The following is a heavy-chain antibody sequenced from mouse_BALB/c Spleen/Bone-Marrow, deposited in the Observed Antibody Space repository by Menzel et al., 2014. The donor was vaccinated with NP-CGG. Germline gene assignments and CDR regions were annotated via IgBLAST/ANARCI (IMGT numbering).Heavy chain of an antibody. CDR3: AKWDGYAYYYAMDY. Sequence: VQLQQSGPGLVAPSQSLSITCTVSGFSLTSYGVSWVRQPPGRGLEWLGVIWGDGSTNYHSALMSRLSISKDNSKSQVFLKLNSLQTDDTATYYCAKWDGYAYYYAMDYWGQGTSVTVSS. J-gene: IGHJ4*01. CDR2: IWGDGST. V-gene: IGHV2-3*01. D-gene: IGHD2-2*01. CDR1: GFSLTSYG.